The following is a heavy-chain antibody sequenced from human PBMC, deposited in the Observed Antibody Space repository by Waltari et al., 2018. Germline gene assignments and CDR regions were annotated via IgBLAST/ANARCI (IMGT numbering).Heavy chain of an antibody. CDR1: GYTLTELS. Sequence: QVQLVQSGAEVKKPGASVKVSCKVSGYTLTELSMHWVRQAPGKGLKWMGGVDPEYGETIYAQNFQGRVTMTVDTSTDTAYMELSSLRAEDTAMYYCAKPEAAAGYNYDYGMDVWGQGTTVTVSS. CDR3: AKPEAAAGYNYDYGMDV. CDR2: VDPEYGET. J-gene: IGHJ6*02. V-gene: IGHV1-24*01. D-gene: IGHD6-13*01.